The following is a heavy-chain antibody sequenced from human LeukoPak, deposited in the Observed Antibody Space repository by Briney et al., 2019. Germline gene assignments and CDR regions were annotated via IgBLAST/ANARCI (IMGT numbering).Heavy chain of an antibody. J-gene: IGHJ4*02. Sequence: GASVKVSCKASGNTLSDYYIHCVRQAPGQGLEWMGWINRDRGVTKYAPKFQGRVALTRDTSIATAYMELINLRSDDTAVYYCAILGMATSYDNWGQGTQVTVSS. D-gene: IGHD2-2*01. CDR3: AILGMATSYDN. CDR2: INRDRGVT. CDR1: GNTLSDYY. V-gene: IGHV1-2*02.